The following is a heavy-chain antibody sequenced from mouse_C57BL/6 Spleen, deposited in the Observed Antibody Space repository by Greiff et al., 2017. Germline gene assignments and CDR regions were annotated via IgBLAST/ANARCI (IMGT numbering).Heavy chain of an antibody. J-gene: IGHJ3*01. CDR2: IYPGDGDT. V-gene: IGHV1-82*01. CDR1: GYAFSSSW. D-gene: IGHD2-4*01. Sequence: QVQLQQSGPELVKPGASVKISCKASGYAFSSSWMNWVKQRPGKGLEWIGRIYPGDGDTNYNGKFKGKATLTADKSSSTAYMQLSSLTSEDSAVYFGARDDYDGDWFAYWGQGTLVTVSA. CDR3: ARDDYDGDWFAY.